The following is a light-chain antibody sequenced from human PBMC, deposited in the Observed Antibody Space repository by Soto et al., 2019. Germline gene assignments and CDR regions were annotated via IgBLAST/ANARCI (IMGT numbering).Light chain of an antibody. CDR3: LQDYNYPRT. CDR1: QDVSSK. Sequence: EMVVTQSPATLSVSPGERVTLSCRTSQDVSSKLAWYQQKPGQPPSLLIYDASTRATGTPARFSGSGSGTEFTLAVSSLQSEDYALYYCLQDYNYPRTFGQGTKVEIK. J-gene: IGKJ1*01. V-gene: IGKV3D-15*01. CDR2: DAS.